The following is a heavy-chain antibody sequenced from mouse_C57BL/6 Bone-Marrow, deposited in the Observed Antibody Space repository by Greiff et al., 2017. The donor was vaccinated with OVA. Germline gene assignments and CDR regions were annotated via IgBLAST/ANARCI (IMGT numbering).Heavy chain of an antibody. V-gene: IGHV3-6*01. CDR3: AREGPILDWFAY. CDR2: ISYDGSN. CDR1: GYSITSGYY. D-gene: IGHD1-1*01. Sequence: EVQRVESGPGLVKPSQSLSLTCSVTGYSITSGYYWNWIRQFPGNKLEWMGYISYDGSNNYNPSLKNRISITRDTSKNQFFLKLNSVTTEDTATYYCAREGPILDWFAYWGQGTLVTVSA. J-gene: IGHJ3*01.